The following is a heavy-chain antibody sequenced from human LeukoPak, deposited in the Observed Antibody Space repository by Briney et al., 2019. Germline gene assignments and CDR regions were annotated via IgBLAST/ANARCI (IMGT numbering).Heavy chain of an antibody. J-gene: IGHJ3*02. CDR3: ARVGAGISDSSSWYFREDAFDI. V-gene: IGHV4-59*01. Sequence: SETLSLTCTVSGGSISSYYWSWVRQPPGKGLEWIGYIYYSGSTNYNLSLKSRVTISVDTTKNQFSLKLSSVTAADTAVYYCARVGAGISDSSSWYFREDAFDIWGQGTMVTVSS. CDR1: GGSISSYY. D-gene: IGHD6-13*01. CDR2: IYYSGST.